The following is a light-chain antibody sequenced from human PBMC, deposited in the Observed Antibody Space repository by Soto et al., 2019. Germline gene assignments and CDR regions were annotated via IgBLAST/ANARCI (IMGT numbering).Light chain of an antibody. V-gene: IGLV1-44*01. J-gene: IGLJ3*02. CDR1: SSSIGSNT. CDR2: SND. CDR3: AAWDGSLNGWV. Sequence: QSVLTQAPSASGTPGQRVTISCSGSSSSIGSNTVSWYQQVPGTAPKLLIYSNDQRPSGVPDRFSGSTSGTSASLAIGGLQSEDEADYYCAAWDGSLNGWVFGGGTKRPS.